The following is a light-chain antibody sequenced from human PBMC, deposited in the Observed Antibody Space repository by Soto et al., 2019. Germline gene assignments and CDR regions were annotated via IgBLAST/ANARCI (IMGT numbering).Light chain of an antibody. CDR1: SSNIGNNY. V-gene: IGLV1-51*02. CDR2: ENN. J-gene: IGLJ2*01. Sequence: QSVLTQPPSVSAAPGQKVTISCSGSSSNIGNNYVSWYQQLPGTAPTLLIYENNKRPSVIPDRFSGSKSGTSATLGITGLQTGDEADYYCGTWDSSRSAVVFGGGTKLTVL. CDR3: GTWDSSRSAVV.